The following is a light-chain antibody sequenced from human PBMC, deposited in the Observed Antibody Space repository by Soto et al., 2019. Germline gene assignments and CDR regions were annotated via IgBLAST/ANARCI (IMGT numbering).Light chain of an antibody. CDR2: STS. Sequence: DIQMTQSPPSLAASVGDRVTISCRASQDINKYLNWYQLKEGQAPKLLIYSTSEFQPGVPSRFSGSTSGAQFSLTITCLQPDDSATYFCQQSFKTPFTFGQGT. V-gene: IGKV1-39*01. CDR3: QQSFKTPFT. CDR1: QDINKY. J-gene: IGKJ2*01.